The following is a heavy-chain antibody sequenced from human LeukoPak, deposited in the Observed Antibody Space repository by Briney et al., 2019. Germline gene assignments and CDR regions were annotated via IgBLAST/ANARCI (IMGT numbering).Heavy chain of an antibody. CDR1: GGSISSGDFY. CDR2: IYSSGTT. Sequence: PSETLSLTCTVSGGSISSGDFYWNWVRQPPGKGLEWIGYIYSSGTTYYNPSLKSRVTISVDTSKNEFSLKLSSVTAADTAVYYCARLTPMAASYIDYWGRGTLVTVSS. J-gene: IGHJ4*02. V-gene: IGHV4-30-4*01. CDR3: ARLTPMAASYIDY. D-gene: IGHD5-18*01.